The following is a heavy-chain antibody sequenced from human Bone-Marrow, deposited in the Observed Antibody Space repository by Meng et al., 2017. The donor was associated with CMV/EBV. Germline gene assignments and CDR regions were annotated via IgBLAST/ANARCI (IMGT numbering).Heavy chain of an antibody. Sequence: GESLKISCAASGFTFSSYSMNWVRQAPGKGLEWVSSISSSSSYIYYADSVKGRFTISRDNAKNSLYLQMNSLRAEDTAVYYCARVHSSGWGGLDYWGQGTLVTVSS. V-gene: IGHV3-21*01. CDR1: GFTFSSYS. D-gene: IGHD6-19*01. CDR3: ARVHSSGWGGLDY. J-gene: IGHJ4*02. CDR2: ISSSSSYI.